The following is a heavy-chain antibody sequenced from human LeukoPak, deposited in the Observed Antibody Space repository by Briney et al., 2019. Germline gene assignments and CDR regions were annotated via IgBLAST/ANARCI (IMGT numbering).Heavy chain of an antibody. CDR1: GYTFTSYG. V-gene: IGHV1-18*01. Sequence: ASVKVSCKASGYTFTSYGISWVRQAPGQGLEWMGWISAYNGNTNYAQKLQGRVTMTTDTSTSTAYMELRSLRSDDTAVYYCARGRYDSSGYYLALPDYWGQGTLVTVSS. D-gene: IGHD3-22*01. CDR3: ARGRYDSSGYYLALPDY. CDR2: ISAYNGNT. J-gene: IGHJ4*02.